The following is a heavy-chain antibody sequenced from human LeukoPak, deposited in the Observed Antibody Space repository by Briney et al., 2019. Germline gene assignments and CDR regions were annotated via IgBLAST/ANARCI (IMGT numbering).Heavy chain of an antibody. J-gene: IGHJ6*02. CDR2: IYYSGST. V-gene: IGHV4-59*01. CDR3: ARARSGVQTGGMDV. Sequence: SETLSLTCTVSGGAISSYYWSWIRQPPGKELEWIGYIYYSGSTNYNPSLKSRVTISVDTSKNQFSLKLSSVTAADTAVYYCARARSGVQTGGMDVWSQGTTVTVSS. CDR1: GGAISSYY. D-gene: IGHD2-8*01.